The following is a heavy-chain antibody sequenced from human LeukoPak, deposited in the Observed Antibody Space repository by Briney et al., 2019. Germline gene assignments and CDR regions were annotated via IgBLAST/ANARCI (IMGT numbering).Heavy chain of an antibody. D-gene: IGHD3-3*01. CDR3: ARVFDFWSYYFDY. CDR2: ISGSGGST. V-gene: IGHV3-23*01. J-gene: IGHJ4*02. Sequence: PGGSLRLSCAASGFTFSSYAMSWVRQAPGKGLEWVSAISGSGGSTYYADSVKGRFTISRDNSKNTLYLQMNSLRAEDTAVYYCARVFDFWSYYFDYWGQGTLVTVSS. CDR1: GFTFSSYA.